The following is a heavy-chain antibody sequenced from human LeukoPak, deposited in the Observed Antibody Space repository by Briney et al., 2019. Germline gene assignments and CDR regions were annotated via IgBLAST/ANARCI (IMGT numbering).Heavy chain of an antibody. CDR2: IIPIFGTA. D-gene: IGHD5-24*01. CDR1: GGTFSSYA. Sequence: SVKVSCKASGGTFSSYAISWVRQAPGQGLEWMGGIIPIFGTANYAQKFQGRVTITTDESTSTAYMELSSLRSEDTAVYYCARARRGMATTSDYWGQGTLVTVSS. CDR3: ARARRGMATTSDY. J-gene: IGHJ4*02. V-gene: IGHV1-69*05.